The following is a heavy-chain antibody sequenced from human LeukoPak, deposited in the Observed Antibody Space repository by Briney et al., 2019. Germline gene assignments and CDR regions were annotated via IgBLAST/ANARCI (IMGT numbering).Heavy chain of an antibody. D-gene: IGHD1-26*01. J-gene: IGHJ5*02. CDR1: GFTFSSYW. CDR3: ARARAGGSYTWFDP. Sequence: GGSLRLSCAASGFTFSSYWMHWVRQAPRKGLVWVSLINSDGSSPSYADSVKGRFTISRDNAKNRRYLQMNSLRAEDTAVYYCARARAGGSYTWFDPWGQGALVTVSS. CDR2: INSDGSSP. V-gene: IGHV3-74*01.